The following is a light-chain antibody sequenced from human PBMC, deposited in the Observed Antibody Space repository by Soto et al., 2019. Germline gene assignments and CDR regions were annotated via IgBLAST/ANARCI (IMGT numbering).Light chain of an antibody. J-gene: IGLJ1*01. CDR3: SSYTTISTLV. CDR2: DVR. Sequence: QSALTQPASVSGSPGQSITISCTGTSSDVGGYNYVSWYQQHPGKAPKVMIYDVRNRPSGVSDRFSGSKSGNTASLTISGLQAEDEADYYCSSYTTISTLVFGAGTKLTVL. V-gene: IGLV2-14*03. CDR1: SSDVGGYNY.